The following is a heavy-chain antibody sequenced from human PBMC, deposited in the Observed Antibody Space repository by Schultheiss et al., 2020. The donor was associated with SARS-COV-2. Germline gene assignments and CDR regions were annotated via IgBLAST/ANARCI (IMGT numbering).Heavy chain of an antibody. J-gene: IGHJ6*03. CDR2: TRNKANSYTT. CDR3: VKTRVPIYCMDV. V-gene: IGHV3-72*01. D-gene: IGHD2-2*01. CDR1: GFTFSDYY. Sequence: GGSLRLSCAASGFTFSDYYMDWVRQAPGKGLEWVGRTRNKANSYTTEYAASVKGRFTISRDDSKNSLYLQMNSLKTEDTAIYYCVKTRVPIYCMDVWGSGTTVTVSS.